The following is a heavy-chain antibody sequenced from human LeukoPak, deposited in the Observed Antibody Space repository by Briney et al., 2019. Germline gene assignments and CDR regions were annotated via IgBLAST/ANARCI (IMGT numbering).Heavy chain of an antibody. CDR1: GFTFSSYW. CDR2: INSDGSST. D-gene: IGHD3-22*01. Sequence: GGSLRLSCAASGFTFSSYWMHWVRQAPGKGLVWVSRINSDGSSTSYADSVKGRFTISRDNAKNTLYLQMNSLRAEGTAVYYCATGYYYDSSGFDYWGQGTLVTVSS. V-gene: IGHV3-74*01. CDR3: ATGYYYDSSGFDY. J-gene: IGHJ4*02.